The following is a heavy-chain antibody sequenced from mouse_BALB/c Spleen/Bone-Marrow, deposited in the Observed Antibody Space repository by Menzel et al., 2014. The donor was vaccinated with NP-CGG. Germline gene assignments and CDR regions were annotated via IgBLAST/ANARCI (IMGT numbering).Heavy chain of an antibody. V-gene: IGHV2-2*02. D-gene: IGHD2-14*01. CDR3: ARKRYGGYFDY. CDR2: LWSGGST. CDR1: GFSLTSYG. Sequence: QVQLQQSGPGLVQPSQSLSITCTVSGFSLTSYGVHWVRQSPGKGLEWLGVLWSGGSTDYNAAFISRLSISKDNSKSQVFFKMNSLRANDTAIYYCARKRYGGYFDYWGQGTTLTVSS. J-gene: IGHJ2*01.